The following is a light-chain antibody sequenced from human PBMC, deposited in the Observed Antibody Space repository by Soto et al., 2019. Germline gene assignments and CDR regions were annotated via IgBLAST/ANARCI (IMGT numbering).Light chain of an antibody. V-gene: IGKV1-6*01. CDR2: AAS. J-gene: IGKJ1*01. CDR3: LQDYNYPRT. Sequence: AIQITQSPSSLSASAGDRVTITCRASQGIRNDLDWYQQKPGKAPKLLIYAASSLQSGVPSRFSGSGSGTDFSLTISSLQPEDFATYYCLQDYNYPRTFGQGTKVDIK. CDR1: QGIRND.